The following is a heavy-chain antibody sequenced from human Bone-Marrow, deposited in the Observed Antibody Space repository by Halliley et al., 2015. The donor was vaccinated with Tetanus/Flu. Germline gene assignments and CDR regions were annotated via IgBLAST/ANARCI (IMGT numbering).Heavy chain of an antibody. V-gene: IGHV4-39*01. D-gene: IGHD1-26*01. CDR1: GGSVTSSDSL. CDR2: IYYSGTT. CDR3: ARLPESTSRLDY. J-gene: IGHJ4*02. Sequence: TLSLTCSVSGGSVTSSDSLWAWIRQSPGKGLEWIGTIYYSGTTYYNPSLKSRVTMSVDTSRNQFSLQLTSVSAADTAVYYCARLPESTSRLDYWGQGSLVPVSS.